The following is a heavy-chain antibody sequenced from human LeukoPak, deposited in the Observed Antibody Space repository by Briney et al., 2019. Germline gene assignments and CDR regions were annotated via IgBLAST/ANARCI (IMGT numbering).Heavy chain of an antibody. Sequence: AETLSLTCAVYGGSFRGYYWSWIRQPPGKGLEWIGEIHYTGATNYKPSLKSRVTISGDPSKNQVSLRVSSVTAADTAVYYCARAGSGLRVWGQGTLVTVSS. V-gene: IGHV4-34*01. D-gene: IGHD3-10*01. CDR2: IHYTGAT. CDR3: ARAGSGLRV. J-gene: IGHJ4*02. CDR1: GGSFRGYY.